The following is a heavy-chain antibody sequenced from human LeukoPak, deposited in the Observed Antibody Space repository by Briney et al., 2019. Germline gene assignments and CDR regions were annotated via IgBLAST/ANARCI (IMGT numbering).Heavy chain of an antibody. V-gene: IGHV4-31*03. CDR2: IRYSGST. CDR1: GGSISSVNYY. CDR3: ARSGTGGGY. D-gene: IGHD3-10*01. J-gene: IGHJ4*02. Sequence: PSETLSLTCTVSGGSISSVNYYCSWVRQHPGKGLEWIGYIRYSGSTLYNPSLKSRLSMSVDTSKNQFSLMLSSVTAADTAMYYCARSGTGGGYWGQGTLVTVSS.